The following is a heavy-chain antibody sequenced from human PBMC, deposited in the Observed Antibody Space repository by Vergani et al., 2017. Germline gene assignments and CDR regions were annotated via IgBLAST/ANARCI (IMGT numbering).Heavy chain of an antibody. J-gene: IGHJ2*01. V-gene: IGHV4-34*01. CDR1: GASFTSYH. CDR3: ASGKYYSDSTSHFRGRYFDV. D-gene: IGHD3-16*01. CDR2: IDHTGRP. Sequence: QVQLQQWGGGLLKPSETLSLTCVVNGASFTSYHWTWIRQSPGEGLEWVGDIDHTGRPDYNPSLKSRLTMSVDKSRNQFSLRLTSVTAADTAVYYCASGKYYSDSTSHFRGRYFDVWGRGTLVTVPS.